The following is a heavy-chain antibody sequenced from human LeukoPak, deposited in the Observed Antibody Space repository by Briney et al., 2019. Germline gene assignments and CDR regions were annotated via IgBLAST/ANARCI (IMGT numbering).Heavy chain of an antibody. Sequence: SETLSLTCAVSGGSISSSNWWSWVRQPPGKGLEWVGEIYHSGSTNYNPSLKSRVTISVDKSKNQFSLKLSSVTAADTAVYYCAMKSYDSGRSFDYWGQGTLVTVSS. CDR3: AMKSYDSGRSFDY. CDR2: IYHSGST. J-gene: IGHJ4*02. D-gene: IGHD3-10*01. V-gene: IGHV4-4*02. CDR1: GGSISSSNW.